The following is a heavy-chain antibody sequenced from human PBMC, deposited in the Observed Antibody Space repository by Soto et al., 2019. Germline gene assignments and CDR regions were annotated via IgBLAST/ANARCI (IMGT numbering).Heavy chain of an antibody. J-gene: IGHJ4*02. Sequence: QVQLVESGGGVVQPGRSLRLSCAASGFTFSSYAMHWVRQAPGKGLEWVAVISYDGSNKYYADSVKGRFTISRDNSKNTLYLLMNSLRAEDTAVYYCASAYEGDYFDYLGQGTLVTVSS. D-gene: IGHD3-16*01. CDR1: GFTFSSYA. CDR2: ISYDGSNK. CDR3: ASAYEGDYFDY. V-gene: IGHV3-30-3*01.